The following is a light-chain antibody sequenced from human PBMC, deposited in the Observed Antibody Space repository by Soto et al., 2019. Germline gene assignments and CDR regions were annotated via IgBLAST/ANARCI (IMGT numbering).Light chain of an antibody. CDR2: GAS. J-gene: IGKJ1*01. CDR1: QSGSDSY. CDR3: QQYVSSPWA. Sequence: EIVLTQSPGTLSLSPGERATLSCRASQSGSDSYLAWYQQKPGQAPRLLIYGASNRATGIPDRFSGSGSGTDFTLTISRLEPEDFAVYYCQQYVSSPWAFGQGTKVDIK. V-gene: IGKV3-20*01.